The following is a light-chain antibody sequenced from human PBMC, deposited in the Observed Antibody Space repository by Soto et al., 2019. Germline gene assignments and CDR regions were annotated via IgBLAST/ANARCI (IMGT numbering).Light chain of an antibody. V-gene: IGLV2-23*01. CDR3: CSYAGNSLYV. J-gene: IGLJ1*01. Sequence: QSVLTQPASVSGSPGQSITISCTGTSXDVGSYNLVSWYQQHPGKAPKLMIYEGSKRPSGVSNRFSGSKSGNTASLTISGLQAEDEADYYCCSYAGNSLYVFGTGTKLTVL. CDR2: EGS. CDR1: SXDVGSYNL.